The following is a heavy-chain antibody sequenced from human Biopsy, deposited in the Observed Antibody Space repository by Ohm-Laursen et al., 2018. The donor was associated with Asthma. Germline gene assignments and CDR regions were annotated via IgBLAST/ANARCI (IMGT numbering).Heavy chain of an antibody. CDR3: ASGPQWSGLDV. D-gene: IGHD2-8*01. J-gene: IGHJ6*02. CDR1: RGSFRGYV. Sequence: SETLFLTCAYRGSFRGYVWTWIRQPPGKGLEWIGEIPQGGATTFNPSLKSRVTISIDPSKSQLSLRLTSMTAADTAVYYCASGPQWSGLDVWGQGTTVTVSS. V-gene: IGHV4-34*01. CDR2: IPQGGAT.